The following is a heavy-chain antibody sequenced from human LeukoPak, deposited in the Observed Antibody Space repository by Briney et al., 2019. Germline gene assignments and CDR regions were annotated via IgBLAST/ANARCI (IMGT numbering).Heavy chain of an antibody. V-gene: IGHV1-69*13. CDR1: GGTFSSYA. CDR2: IIPIFGTA. CDR3: ARSLGYCSSTSCPFDY. D-gene: IGHD2-2*01. J-gene: IGHJ4*02. Sequence: SVKVSCKASGGTFSSYAINWVRQAPGQGLEWMGGIIPIFGTANYAQKFQGRVTITADESTSTAYMELSSLRSEDTAVYYCARSLGYCSSTSCPFDYWGQGTLVTVSS.